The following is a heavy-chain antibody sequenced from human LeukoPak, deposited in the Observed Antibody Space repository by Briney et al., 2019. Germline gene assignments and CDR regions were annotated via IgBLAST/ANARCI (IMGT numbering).Heavy chain of an antibody. CDR1: GGTFSSYA. J-gene: IGHJ3*02. V-gene: IGHV1-69*05. CDR3: AEGGRTSGAFDI. CDR2: IIPIFGTT. D-gene: IGHD2-15*01. Sequence: SVKVSCKASGGTFSSYAISWVRQAPGQGLEWMGRIIPIFGTTNYAQKFQDRITMTTDESTGTAFMELSSLRSEDTAVYFCAEGGRTSGAFDIWGQETMVTVSS.